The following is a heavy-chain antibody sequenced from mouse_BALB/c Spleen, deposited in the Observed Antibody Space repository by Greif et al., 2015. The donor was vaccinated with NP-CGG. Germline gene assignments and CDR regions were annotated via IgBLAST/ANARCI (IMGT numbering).Heavy chain of an antibody. Sequence: VQLQQSGPQLVRPGASAKISCKASGYSFTSYWMHWVKQRPGQGLEWIGMIDPSDSETRLNQKFKDKATLTVDKSSSTAYMQLSSPTSEDSAVYYCASDHPPYAMDYWGQGTSVTVSS. V-gene: IGHV1S127*01. CDR2: IDPSDSET. J-gene: IGHJ4*01. CDR3: ASDHPPYAMDY. CDR1: GYSFTSYW.